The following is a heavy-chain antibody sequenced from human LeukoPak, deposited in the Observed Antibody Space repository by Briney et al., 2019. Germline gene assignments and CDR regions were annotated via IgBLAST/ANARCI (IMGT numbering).Heavy chain of an antibody. Sequence: SETLSLTCAVSGYSISSGYYWGWIRQPPGKGLEWIGSIYHSGNTYHNPSLKSRVTISVDTSKNQFSLKLSSVTAADTAVYYCARRAGGNDFDYWGQGTLVTVSS. J-gene: IGHJ4*02. V-gene: IGHV4-38-2*01. CDR2: IYHSGNT. D-gene: IGHD4-23*01. CDR3: ARRAGGNDFDY. CDR1: GYSISSGYY.